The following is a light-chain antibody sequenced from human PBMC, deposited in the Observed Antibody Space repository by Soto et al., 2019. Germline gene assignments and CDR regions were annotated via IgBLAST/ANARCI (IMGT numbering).Light chain of an antibody. CDR2: EVS. Sequence: LTQPASVSGAPGQSLTISCTGTSIDIAPYNYVSWYQQHPGKAHKLIIYEVSYRPSWISNRFSGSKSGKTDSMPISGLQAEDAADYYCSSNTSSTHDVFGNGTKVTVL. CDR3: SSNTSSTHDV. CDR1: SIDIAPYNY. J-gene: IGLJ1*01. V-gene: IGLV2-14*01.